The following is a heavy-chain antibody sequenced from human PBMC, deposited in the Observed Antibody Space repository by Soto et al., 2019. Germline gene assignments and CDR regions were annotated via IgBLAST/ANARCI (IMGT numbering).Heavy chain of an antibody. CDR1: GFTFSDYY. D-gene: IGHD3-9*01. CDR2: ISSSSSYT. J-gene: IGHJ3*02. V-gene: IGHV3-11*05. Sequence: GGSLRLPCAASGFTFSDYYMSWIRQAPGKGLEWVSYISSSSSYTNYADSVKGRFTISRDNAKNSLYLQMNSLRAEDTAVYYCARDHVLRYFDWASAAFDIWGQGTMVTV. CDR3: ARDHVLRYFDWASAAFDI.